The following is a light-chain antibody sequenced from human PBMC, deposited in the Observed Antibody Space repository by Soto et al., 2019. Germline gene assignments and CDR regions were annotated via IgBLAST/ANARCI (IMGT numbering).Light chain of an antibody. J-gene: IGLJ2*01. V-gene: IGLV2-14*01. Sequence: QSALTQPASVSGSPGQSITISCTGTSSDVRGYNYVSWYQQHPGKAPKLMIYDVSNRHSGVSNRFSGSKSCNTASLTLSGPQAEDEADYYCSSYTSSSTVVFGGGTKVTVL. CDR2: DVS. CDR3: SSYTSSSTVV. CDR1: SSDVRGYNY.